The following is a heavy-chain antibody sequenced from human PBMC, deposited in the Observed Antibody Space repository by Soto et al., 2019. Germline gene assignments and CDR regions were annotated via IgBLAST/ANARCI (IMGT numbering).Heavy chain of an antibody. V-gene: IGHV3-21*01. CDR1: GFTFSSYS. J-gene: IGHJ6*02. CDR2: ISSSSSYI. Sequence: EVQLVESGGGLVKPGGSLRLSCAASGFTFSSYSMNWVRQAPGKGLEWVSSISSSSSYIYYADSVKGRFTISRDNAKNXRYLQMNSLRAEDTAVYYCASDLVDHRGYYYYGMDVWGQGTTVTVSS. CDR3: ASDLVDHRGYYYYGMDV. D-gene: IGHD5-12*01.